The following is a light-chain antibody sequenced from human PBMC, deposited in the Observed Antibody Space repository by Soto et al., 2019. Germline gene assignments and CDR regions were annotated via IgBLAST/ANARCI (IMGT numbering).Light chain of an antibody. J-gene: IGKJ1*01. CDR1: RDIGSD. CDR2: AAS. V-gene: IGKV1-6*01. CDR3: QQYNNWLWT. Sequence: ASQMTPFPFSLVSFVGDRVTINFRASRDIGSDLSWYQQKPGKAPTLLIYAASNLQSGVPSRFRGSRSGTEFTLTISSLQSEDFAVYYCQQYNNWLWTFGQGTKVDI.